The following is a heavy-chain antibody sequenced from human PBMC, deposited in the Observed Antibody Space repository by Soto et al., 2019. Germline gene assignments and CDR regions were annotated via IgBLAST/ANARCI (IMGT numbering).Heavy chain of an antibody. D-gene: IGHD2-2*02. CDR3: SRQPSQDVVPAAIYDY. V-gene: IGHV5-51*01. Sequence: GESLKISCKGSVYRFTSYWIGWVRQTPGKGLECLRIIYAADSGTRHSPSFQGQVTIPADKSISTAYLPWISLKAEETAMYYCSRQPSQDVVPAAIYDYWGKGTLVTVSS. J-gene: IGHJ4*02. CDR1: VYRFTSYW. CDR2: IYAADSGT.